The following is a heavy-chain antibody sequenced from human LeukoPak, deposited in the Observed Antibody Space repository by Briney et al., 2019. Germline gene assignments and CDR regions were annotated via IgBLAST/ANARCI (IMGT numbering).Heavy chain of an antibody. CDR1: GCTFSSFW. CDR3: TRVFGGYDVSDY. Sequence: PGGSLRLSCTASGCTFSSFWMSWVRQAPGKGLAWVATIKKYGSQKYYLVSIKGRLTFSRDNTKNSLYLQMDSLRVDDTAVYYCTRVFGGYDVSDYWGQGTLVTVSS. D-gene: IGHD3-3*01. CDR2: IKKYGSQK. V-gene: IGHV3-7*03. J-gene: IGHJ4*02.